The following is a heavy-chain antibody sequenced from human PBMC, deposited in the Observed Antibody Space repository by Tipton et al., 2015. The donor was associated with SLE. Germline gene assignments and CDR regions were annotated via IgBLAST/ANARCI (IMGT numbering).Heavy chain of an antibody. CDR2: IDHGYSDV. J-gene: IGHJ6*01. CDR1: GYTFNSCW. CDR3: ARQPYYYYGMDV. Sequence: QLVQSGAEVKKPGESLKISCKASGYTFNSCWIGWVRQMPGKGLEWMGIIDHGYSDVRYSPSFEGQVTISADKSLKTAYLQWSSLKASDSAIYFCARQPYYYYGMDVWGQGTTVSVSS. V-gene: IGHV5-51*01.